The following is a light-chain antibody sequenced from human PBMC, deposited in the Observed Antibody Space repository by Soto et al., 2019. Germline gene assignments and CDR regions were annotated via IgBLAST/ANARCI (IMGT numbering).Light chain of an antibody. CDR1: SSDVGSHIL. J-gene: IGLJ2*01. CDR3: CSYAGSSIVV. CDR2: EGS. V-gene: IGLV2-23*01. Sequence: QSALTQPASVSGSPGQSITISCTGTSSDVGSHILVSWYQQHPGKAPKLMIYEGSKRPSGVSNRFSGSQSGNTASLTISGLQAEDEADYYCCSYAGSSIVVFGGGTQLTVL.